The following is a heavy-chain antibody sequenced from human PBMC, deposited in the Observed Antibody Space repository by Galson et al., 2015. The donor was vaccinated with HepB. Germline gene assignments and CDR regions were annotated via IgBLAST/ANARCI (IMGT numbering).Heavy chain of an antibody. J-gene: IGHJ4*02. CDR3: AAGIVGTTTPDFDS. V-gene: IGHV1-58*02. CDR1: GFNFTSSA. CDR2: IVVGSGNT. D-gene: IGHD1-26*01. Sequence: SVKVSCKASGFNFTSSAMQWVRQARGQRLEWIGWIVVGSGNTKDAQKFQERVTITRDMSTRTAHMELSSLRSEDTAVYYCAAGIVGTTTPDFDSWGQGTLVTVSS.